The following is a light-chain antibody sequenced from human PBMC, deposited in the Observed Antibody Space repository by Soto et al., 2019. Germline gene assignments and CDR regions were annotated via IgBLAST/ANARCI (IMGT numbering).Light chain of an antibody. Sequence: QSALTQPASVSGSPGQSITISCTETSSDVGSYNLVSWYQQYPGKAPKLMIYEGSKRPSGVSNRFSGSKSGNTASLTISRLQAEDEADYYCCSYTGITSVVFGGGTQLTVL. J-gene: IGLJ2*01. CDR1: SSDVGSYNL. V-gene: IGLV2-23*01. CDR2: EGS. CDR3: CSYTGITSVV.